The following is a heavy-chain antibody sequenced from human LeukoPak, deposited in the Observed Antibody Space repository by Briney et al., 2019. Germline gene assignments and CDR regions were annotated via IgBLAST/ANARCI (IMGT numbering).Heavy chain of an antibody. CDR1: GFTFINYA. D-gene: IGHD6-6*01. CDR3: AKVRSSSSCDDAFDI. CDR2: SSGSGAST. V-gene: IGHV3-23*01. Sequence: GGSLRLSCVGSGFTFINYAMTWVRQSPGRGLEYVSSSSGSGASTHYADSVKGRFTISRDNSKNTLYLQMNSLRAEDTAVYYCAKVRSSSSCDDAFDIWGQGTMVTVSS. J-gene: IGHJ3*02.